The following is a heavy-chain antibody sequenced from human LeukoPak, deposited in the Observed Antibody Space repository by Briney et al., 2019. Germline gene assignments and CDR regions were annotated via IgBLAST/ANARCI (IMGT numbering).Heavy chain of an antibody. CDR1: GGSISSGSYY. CDR3: ARVGVGYFDSSDYYRPDAFDI. V-gene: IGHV4-61*10. J-gene: IGHJ3*02. CDR2: IYGSGST. Sequence: SETLSLTCTVSGGSISSGSYYWSWIRQPAGKGLEWIGRIYGSGSTTYNPSLKSRVRLSVDTSKNQFSLKLNSVTAADTAVYYCARVGVGYFDSSDYYRPDAFDIWGQGTMVTVSS. D-gene: IGHD3-22*01.